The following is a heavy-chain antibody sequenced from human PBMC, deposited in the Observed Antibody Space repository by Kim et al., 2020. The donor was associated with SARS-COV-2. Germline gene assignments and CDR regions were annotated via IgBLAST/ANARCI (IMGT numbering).Heavy chain of an antibody. V-gene: IGHV1-18*01. CDR2: ISAYNGNT. J-gene: IGHJ6*02. CDR1: GYTFTSYG. CDR3: ARDILSSTFFAHCGGDCYSEGMDV. D-gene: IGHD2-21*02. Sequence: ASVKVSCKASGYTFTSYGISWVRQAPGQGLEWMGWISAYNGNTNYAQKLQGRVTMTTDTSTSTAYMELRSLRSDDTAVYYCARDILSSTFFAHCGGDCYSEGMDVWGQGTTVTVSS.